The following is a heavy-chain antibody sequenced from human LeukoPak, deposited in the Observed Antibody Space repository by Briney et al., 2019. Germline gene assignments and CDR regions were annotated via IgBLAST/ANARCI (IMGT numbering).Heavy chain of an antibody. CDR2: ISYDGSNK. J-gene: IGHJ4*02. CDR1: GFTFSSYA. Sequence: GGSLRLSCAASGFTFSSYAMHWVRQAPGKGLEWVAVISYDGSNKYYADSVKGRFTISRDNSKNTLYLQMNSLRAEDTAVYYCARDPSITMIEHLFDNWGQGTLVTVSS. CDR3: ARDPSITMIEHLFDN. V-gene: IGHV3-30*04. D-gene: IGHD3-22*01.